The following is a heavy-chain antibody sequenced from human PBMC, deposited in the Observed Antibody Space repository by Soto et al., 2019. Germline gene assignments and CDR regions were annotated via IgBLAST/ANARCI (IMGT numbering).Heavy chain of an antibody. D-gene: IGHD2-2*01. CDR3: ASLAAICSSTSCYVPSTAPLKYNWFDP. J-gene: IGHJ5*02. V-gene: IGHV4-34*01. Sequence: SETLSLTCAVYGGSFSGYYWSWIRQPPGKGLEWIGEINHSGSTNYNPSLKSRVTISVDTSKNQFSLKLSSLTAADTAVYYCASLAAICSSTSCYVPSTAPLKYNWFDPWGQGTLVTVSS. CDR1: GGSFSGYY. CDR2: INHSGST.